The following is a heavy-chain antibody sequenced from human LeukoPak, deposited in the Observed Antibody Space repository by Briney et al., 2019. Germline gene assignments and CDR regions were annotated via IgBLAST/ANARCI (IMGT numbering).Heavy chain of an antibody. CDR2: INPSGGST. CDR3: ARVKRYYGPSYYFDY. J-gene: IGHJ4*02. CDR1: GYTFTSYY. Sequence: ASVKVSCKASGYTFTSYYMHWVRQAPGQGLEWMGIINPSGGSTSYAKKFQGRVTMTRDMSTSTVYMELSSLRAEDTAVYYCARVKRYYGPSYYFDYWGQGTLVTVSS. D-gene: IGHD3-10*01. V-gene: IGHV1-46*01.